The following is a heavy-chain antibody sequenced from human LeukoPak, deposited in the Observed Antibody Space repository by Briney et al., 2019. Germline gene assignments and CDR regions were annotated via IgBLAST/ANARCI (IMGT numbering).Heavy chain of an antibody. D-gene: IGHD4-17*01. V-gene: IGHV3-7*01. Sequence: ETLSLTCAVSGGSISSSNWWSWVRQPPGKGPEWVANIKQDGSEKYYVDSVKGRFTISRDNAETSLHLQMNSLRAEDTAVYYCARGGSHGDYWYFDLWGRGTLVTVSS. CDR3: ARGGSHGDYWYFDL. CDR1: GGSISSSNW. J-gene: IGHJ2*01. CDR2: IKQDGSEK.